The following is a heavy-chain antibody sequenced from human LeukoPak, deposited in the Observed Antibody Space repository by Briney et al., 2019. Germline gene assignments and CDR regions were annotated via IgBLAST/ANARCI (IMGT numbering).Heavy chain of an antibody. CDR2: INHSGST. Sequence: PSETLSLTCAVSGGSFSGYYWSWIRHPPGKGLEWIGEINHSGSTNYNPSLKSRVTISVDTSKNQFSLKLSSVTAADTAVYYCASRIAARPFDYWGQGTLVTVSS. V-gene: IGHV4-34*01. CDR1: GGSFSGYY. D-gene: IGHD6-6*01. J-gene: IGHJ4*02. CDR3: ASRIAARPFDY.